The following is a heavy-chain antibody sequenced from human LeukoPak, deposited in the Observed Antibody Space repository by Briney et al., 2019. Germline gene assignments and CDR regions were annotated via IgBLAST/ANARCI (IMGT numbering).Heavy chain of an antibody. J-gene: IGHJ6*03. CDR2: ISSSSSYI. D-gene: IGHD6-13*01. CDR3: ARDGLSIAAAYYYYYMDV. V-gene: IGHV3-21*01. CDR1: GFTFSSYS. Sequence: GESLRLSCAASGFTFSSYSMNWVRQAPGKGLEWVSSISSSSSYIYYADSVKGRFTISRDNAKNSLYLQMNSLRAEDTAVYYCARDGLSIAAAYYYYYMDVWGKGTTVTVSS.